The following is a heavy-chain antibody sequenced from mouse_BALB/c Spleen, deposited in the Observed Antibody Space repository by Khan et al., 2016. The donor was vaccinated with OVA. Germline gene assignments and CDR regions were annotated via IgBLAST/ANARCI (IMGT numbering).Heavy chain of an antibody. J-gene: IGHJ4*01. V-gene: IGHV2-6-1*01. CDR2: IWSDGTT. CDR3: ARQPYYHYYVMDY. D-gene: IGHD2-10*01. Sequence: QVHVKQSGPGLVAPSQSLSITCTISGFSLTNYGVHWVRQPPGQGLEWLVVIWSDGTTTYDSALKSRLTISKDNSKSQVFLKMDSLQTDDTAMYYCARQPYYHYYVMDYWGQGTSVTVSS. CDR1: GFSLTNYG.